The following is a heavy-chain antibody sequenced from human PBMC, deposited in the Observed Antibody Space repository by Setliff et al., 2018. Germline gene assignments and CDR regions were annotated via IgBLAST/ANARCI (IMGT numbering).Heavy chain of an antibody. D-gene: IGHD3-16*02. CDR2: ISGYNDNT. J-gene: IGHJ4*02. Sequence: GASVKVSCKASGYTFNNYEISWVRQAPGQGLEWMGWISGYNDNTNYAQKLQGRVTTTTDTSTNTVYMELRSLRSDDTAIYYCARGYYDHVWGSYRGLFDYWGQGTLVTVSS. CDR3: ARGYYDHVWGSYRGLFDY. CDR1: GYTFNNYE. V-gene: IGHV1-18*01.